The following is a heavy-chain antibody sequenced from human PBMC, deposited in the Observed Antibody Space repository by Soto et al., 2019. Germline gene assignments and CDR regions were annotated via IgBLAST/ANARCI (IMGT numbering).Heavy chain of an antibody. CDR1: GFTFSSYW. V-gene: IGHV3-7*01. J-gene: IGHJ4*02. Sequence: GGSLRLSCAASGFTFSSYWMSWVRQAPGKGLEWVANIKQDGSEKYYVDSVKGRFTVSRDNAKNSLYLQMNSLRAEDTAVYYCARDSHMIAAPDQIDYWGQGTLVTVSS. D-gene: IGHD6-6*01. CDR2: IKQDGSEK. CDR3: ARDSHMIAAPDQIDY.